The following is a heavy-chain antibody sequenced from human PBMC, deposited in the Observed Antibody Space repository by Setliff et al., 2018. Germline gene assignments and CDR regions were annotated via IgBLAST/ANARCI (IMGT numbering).Heavy chain of an antibody. V-gene: IGHV1-69*11. CDR2: ITPVLDTT. D-gene: IGHD3-22*01. CDR1: GGPFSNYA. Sequence: SVKVSCKASGGPFSNYAISWVRQAPGQGLEWLGRITPVLDTTDYSQKFQGRVIITADESTRTVNMELTSLRSEDTALYYCARDTRDKYDTSGYYLSLDSWGQGTLVTVSS. CDR3: ARDTRDKYDTSGYYLSLDS. J-gene: IGHJ4*02.